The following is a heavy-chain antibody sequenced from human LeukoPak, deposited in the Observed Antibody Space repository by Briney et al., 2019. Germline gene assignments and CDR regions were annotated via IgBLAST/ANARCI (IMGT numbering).Heavy chain of an antibody. CDR3: VKWSGTTAYYYYYMDV. D-gene: IGHD1-7*01. J-gene: IGHJ6*03. V-gene: IGHV3-30*02. CDR2: IRYDGSNK. CDR1: GFTFSSYG. Sequence: PGGSLRLSCAASGFTFSSYGMHWVRQAPGKGLEWVAFIRYDGSNKYYADSVKGRFTISRDNSKNTLYLQMNSLRAEDTAVYYCVKWSGTTAYYYYYMDVWGKGTTVTVSS.